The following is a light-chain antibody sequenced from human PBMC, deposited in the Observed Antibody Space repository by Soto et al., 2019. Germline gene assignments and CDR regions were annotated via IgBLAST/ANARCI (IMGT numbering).Light chain of an antibody. V-gene: IGKV3-15*01. CDR2: GAS. CDR3: QHYNKWPLT. Sequence: EIVMTQSPGTLTVSPGERATLSCRASQSVSGNFAWYQQKPGQAPRLIIYGASTRATGIPARFSGSGSGTEFTLTISSLQSEDFALYYCQHYNKWPLTFGGGTKVEIK. CDR1: QSVSGN. J-gene: IGKJ4*01.